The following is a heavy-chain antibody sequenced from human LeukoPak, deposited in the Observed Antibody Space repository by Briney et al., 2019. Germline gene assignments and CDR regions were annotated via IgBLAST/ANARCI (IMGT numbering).Heavy chain of an antibody. J-gene: IGHJ4*02. CDR1: GFTFNSYS. D-gene: IGHD3-22*01. CDR3: AKSHYYDSSGYYLPFDY. CDR2: ISSSSSYI. Sequence: GGSLRLSCAASGFTFNSYSMNWVRQAPGKGLEWVSSISSSSSYIYYADSVKGRFTISRDNSKNTLYLQMNSLRAEDTAFYYCAKSHYYDSSGYYLPFDYWGQGTLVTVSS. V-gene: IGHV3-21*04.